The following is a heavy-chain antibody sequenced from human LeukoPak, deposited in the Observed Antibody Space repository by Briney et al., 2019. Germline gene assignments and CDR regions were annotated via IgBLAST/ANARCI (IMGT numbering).Heavy chain of an antibody. J-gene: IGHJ4*02. CDR3: AKDLSSGDTAMVLYYFDY. Sequence: GGSLRLSCAASGFTFDDYAMPWVRQAPGKGLEWVSGISWNSGSIGYADSVKGRFTISRDNAKNSLYLQMNSLRAEDTALYYCAKDLSSGDTAMVLYYFDYWGQGTLVTVSS. CDR2: ISWNSGSI. CDR1: GFTFDDYA. V-gene: IGHV3-9*01. D-gene: IGHD5-18*01.